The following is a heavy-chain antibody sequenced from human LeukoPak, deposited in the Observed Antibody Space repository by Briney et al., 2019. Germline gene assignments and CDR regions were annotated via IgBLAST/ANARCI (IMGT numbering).Heavy chain of an antibody. CDR1: GYTFINYG. D-gene: IGHD6-13*01. J-gene: IGHJ5*02. CDR2: ISAPDGHT. V-gene: IGHV1-18*01. CDR3: ARDFIAAAGDWFDP. Sequence: ASVKVSCKASGYTFINYGFSWVRQAPGQGLEWMGWISAPDGHTNNAQKFQGRLTMTTDTSTSTAYMELRSLRSDDTAVYYCARDFIAAAGDWFDPWGQGTLVTVSS.